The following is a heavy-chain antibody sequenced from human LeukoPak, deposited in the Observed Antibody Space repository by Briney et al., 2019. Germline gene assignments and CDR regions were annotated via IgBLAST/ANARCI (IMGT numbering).Heavy chain of an antibody. Sequence: GGSLRLSCAASGFTFSSYAMHWVRQAPGKGLEWVAVISYDGSNKYYADSVKGRFTISRDNSKNTLYLQMNSLRAEDTAVYYCARDLYYYDSSGYYYVLGYWGQGTLVTVSS. J-gene: IGHJ4*02. CDR1: GFTFSSYA. CDR3: ARDLYYYDSSGYYYVLGY. V-gene: IGHV3-30-3*01. D-gene: IGHD3-22*01. CDR2: ISYDGSNK.